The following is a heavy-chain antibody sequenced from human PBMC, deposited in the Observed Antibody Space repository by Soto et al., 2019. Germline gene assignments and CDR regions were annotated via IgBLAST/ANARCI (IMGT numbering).Heavy chain of an antibody. V-gene: IGHV4-34*01. CDR1: GGSFSGYY. CDR3: ARGRNRVVRGVIDY. CDR2: INHSGST. J-gene: IGHJ4*02. D-gene: IGHD3-10*01. Sequence: SETLSLTCAVYGGSFSGYYWSWIRQPPGKGLEWIGEINHSGSTNYNPSLKSRVTISVDTSKNQFSLKLSSVTAADTAVYYCARGRNRVVRGVIDYWGQGTLVTVSS.